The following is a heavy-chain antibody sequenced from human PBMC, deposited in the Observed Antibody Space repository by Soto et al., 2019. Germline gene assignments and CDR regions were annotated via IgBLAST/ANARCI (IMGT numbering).Heavy chain of an antibody. J-gene: IGHJ6*02. Sequence: GGSLRLSCAASGFTFSSYAMHWVRQAPGKGLEWVAVISYDGSNKYYADSVKGRFTISRDNSKNTLYLQMNSLRAEDTAVYYCARDLRAYYYYYYGMDVWGQGTTVTVSS. CDR2: ISYDGSNK. CDR1: GFTFSSYA. V-gene: IGHV3-30-3*01. CDR3: ARDLRAYYYYYYGMDV.